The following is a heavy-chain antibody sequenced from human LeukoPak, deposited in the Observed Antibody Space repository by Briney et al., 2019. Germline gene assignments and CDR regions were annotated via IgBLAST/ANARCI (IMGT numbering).Heavy chain of an antibody. D-gene: IGHD4-17*01. CDR2: ISSSSSYI. CDR1: GFTFSSYE. Sequence: GGSLRLSCAASGFTFSSYEMNWVRQAPGKGLEWVSSISSSSSYIYYADSVKGRFTISRDNAKNPLYLQMNSLRAEDTAVYYCAREYYGDYPVDYWGQGTLVTVSS. CDR3: AREYYGDYPVDY. J-gene: IGHJ4*02. V-gene: IGHV3-21*01.